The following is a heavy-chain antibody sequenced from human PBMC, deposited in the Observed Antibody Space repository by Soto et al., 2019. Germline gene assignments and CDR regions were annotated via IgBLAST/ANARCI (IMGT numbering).Heavy chain of an antibody. CDR1: GYTFFNYG. CDR2: ISVYNGNR. D-gene: IGHD3-9*01. J-gene: IGHJ4*02. CDR3: AKDRDWLPGDGIDY. V-gene: IGHV1-18*01. Sequence: ASVKVSCKASGYTFFNYGITWVRQAPGQGLEWMGWISVYNGNRNYAQKFQGRVSMTTDTSTSTAYMELWALRSDDTAVYYCAKDRDWLPGDGIDYWGQGTLVTVSS.